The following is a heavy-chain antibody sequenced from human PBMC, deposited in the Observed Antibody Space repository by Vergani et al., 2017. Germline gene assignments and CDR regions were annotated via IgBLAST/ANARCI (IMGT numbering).Heavy chain of an antibody. CDR2: VSGSSATP. J-gene: IGHJ4*02. CDR3: TKVSRGYTGYFFDY. CDR1: GFSFPGYA. Sequence: EVQLLDSGGGLVQPGGSLRLSCEASGFSFPGYAMSWVRQAPGKGLDWVSSVSGSSATPYYADSVKGRFIISRDNSKNTLHLQMNSLRADDTAVYYCTKVSRGYTGYFFDYWGQGTLATGSS. D-gene: IGHD5-12*01. V-gene: IGHV3-23*01.